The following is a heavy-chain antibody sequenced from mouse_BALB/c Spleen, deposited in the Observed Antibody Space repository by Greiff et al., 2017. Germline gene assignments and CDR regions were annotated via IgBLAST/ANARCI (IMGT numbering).Heavy chain of an antibody. Sequence: EVKLVESGGGLVQPGGSLRLSCATSGFTFTDYYMSWVRQPPGKALEWLGFIRNKANGYTTEYSASVKGRFTISRDNSQSILYLQMNTLRAEDSATYYCATDYDGAYWGQGTLVTVSA. CDR1: GFTFTDYY. CDR3: ATDYDGAY. D-gene: IGHD2-12*01. V-gene: IGHV7-3*02. CDR2: IRNKANGYTT. J-gene: IGHJ3*01.